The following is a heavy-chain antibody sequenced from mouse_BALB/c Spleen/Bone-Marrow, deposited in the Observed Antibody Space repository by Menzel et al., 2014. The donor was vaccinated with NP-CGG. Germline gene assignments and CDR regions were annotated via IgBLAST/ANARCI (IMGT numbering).Heavy chain of an antibody. CDR2: IDPANGNT. CDR3: ASYYYGSSSFAY. CDR1: GFNIKDTY. J-gene: IGHJ3*01. D-gene: IGHD1-1*01. V-gene: IGHV14-3*02. Sequence: EVKLQESGAVLVKPGDSVQLSCTASGFNIKDTYMHWVKQRPEQGREWIGRIDPANGNTKFDPKFQGKSTITADTSSNTAYQQLSSVTSEDTAVYYCASYYYGSSSFAYWGQGTLVTVS.